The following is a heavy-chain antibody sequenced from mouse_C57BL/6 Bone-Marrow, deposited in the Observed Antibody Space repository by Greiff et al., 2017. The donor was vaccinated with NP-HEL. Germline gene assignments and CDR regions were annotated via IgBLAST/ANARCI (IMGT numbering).Heavy chain of an antibody. CDR3: ARWYGSPWFAY. V-gene: IGHV7-3*01. D-gene: IGHD1-1*01. CDR2: IRNKANGYTT. Sequence: EVMLVESGGGLVQPGGSLSLSCAASGFTFTDYYMSWVRQPPGKALEWLGFIRNKANGYTTEYSASVKGRFTISRDNSQSILYLQMNALRAEDSATYYCARWYGSPWFAYWGQGTLVTVSA. CDR1: GFTFTDYY. J-gene: IGHJ3*01.